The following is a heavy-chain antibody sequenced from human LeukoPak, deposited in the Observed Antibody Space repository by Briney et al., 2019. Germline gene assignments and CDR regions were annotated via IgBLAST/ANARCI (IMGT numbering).Heavy chain of an antibody. D-gene: IGHD6-13*01. CDR2: INPNSGGT. Sequence: ASVKVSCKASGYTFTGYYMHWVRQAPGQGLEWMGWINPNSGGTNYAQKFQGRVTMTRDTSISTAHMELSRLRSDDTAVYYCARDSSSWQPDFDYWGQGTLVTASS. J-gene: IGHJ4*02. V-gene: IGHV1-2*02. CDR3: ARDSSSWQPDFDY. CDR1: GYTFTGYY.